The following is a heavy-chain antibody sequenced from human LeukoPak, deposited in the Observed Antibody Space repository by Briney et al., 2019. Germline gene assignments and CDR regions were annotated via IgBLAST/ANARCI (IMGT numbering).Heavy chain of an antibody. CDR3: AKEDEAASGYFDY. D-gene: IGHD2-15*01. CDR1: GFTFDDYA. Sequence: GRSLRLSCAASGFTFDDYAMHWVRQAPGKGLEWVSGISWNSGSIGYADSVKGRFTISRDNAKNSLYLEMNSLRAEDTALYYCAKEDEAASGYFDYWGQGTLVTVSS. V-gene: IGHV3-9*01. J-gene: IGHJ4*02. CDR2: ISWNSGSI.